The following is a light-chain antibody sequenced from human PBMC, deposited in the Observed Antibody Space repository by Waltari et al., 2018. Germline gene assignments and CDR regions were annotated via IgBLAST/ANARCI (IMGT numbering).Light chain of an antibody. J-gene: IGLJ3*02. CDR1: SSDVGGYNY. CDR2: DVS. V-gene: IGLV2-14*03. CDR3: SSYTSSSTLWV. Sequence: QSALTQPASVSGSPGQSITISCTGTSSDVGGYNYVSWYQQYPGKAPKLMIYDVSNRPSGVSNRVAGSKSGNTASLTISGLQAEDEADYYCSSYTSSSTLWVFGGGTKLTVL.